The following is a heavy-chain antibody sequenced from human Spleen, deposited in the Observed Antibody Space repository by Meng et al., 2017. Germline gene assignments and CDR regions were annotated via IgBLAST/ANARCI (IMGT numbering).Heavy chain of an antibody. CDR1: GGSFSDYY. Sequence: VQLTRWGQGLLMPSETLSLTCVVSGGSFSDYYWSWIRQPPGKGLEWIGEINHSGSTNYNPSLESRATISVDTSQNNLSLKLSSVTAADTAVYYCGGSSGYPIDYWGQGTLVTVSS. D-gene: IGHD3-22*01. CDR2: INHSGST. J-gene: IGHJ4*02. CDR3: GGSSGYPIDY. V-gene: IGHV4-34*01.